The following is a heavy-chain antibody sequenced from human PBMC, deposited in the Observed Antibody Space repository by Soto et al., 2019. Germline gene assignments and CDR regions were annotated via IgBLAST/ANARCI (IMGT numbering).Heavy chain of an antibody. CDR3: ARHYDSSGYNFDY. Sequence: QVQLQESDPGLVKPSQTLSLTCTVSGGSISSGGYYWSWIRQHPGKGLEWIGYIYYSGSTYYNPSLKSRVTISVDTSKNQFSLKLSSVTAADTAVYYCARHYDSSGYNFDYWGQGTLVTVSS. CDR2: IYYSGST. J-gene: IGHJ4*02. D-gene: IGHD3-22*01. V-gene: IGHV4-31*03. CDR1: GGSISSGGYY.